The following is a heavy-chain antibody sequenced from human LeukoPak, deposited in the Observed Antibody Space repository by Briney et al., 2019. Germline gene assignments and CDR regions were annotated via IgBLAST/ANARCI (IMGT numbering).Heavy chain of an antibody. Sequence: ASVTVSFTASGYTFTSYYMHWVRQAPGQGLEWMGIINPSGGSTSYAQKFQGRVTMTRDTSTSTVYMELSSLRSEDTAVYYCARDCTLDLYDFWSGPNWFDPWGQGTLVTVSS. CDR2: INPSGGST. CDR1: GYTFTSYY. D-gene: IGHD3-3*01. J-gene: IGHJ5*02. V-gene: IGHV1-46*01. CDR3: ARDCTLDLYDFWSGPNWFDP.